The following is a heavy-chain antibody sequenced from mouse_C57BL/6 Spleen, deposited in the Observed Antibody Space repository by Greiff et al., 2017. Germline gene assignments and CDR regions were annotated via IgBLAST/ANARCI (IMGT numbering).Heavy chain of an antibody. CDR2: IDPSDSYT. Sequence: QVQLQPPGAELVMPGASVKLSCKASGYTFTSYWMHWVKQRPGQGLEWIGEIDPSDSYTNYNQKFKGKSTLTVDKSSSTAYMQLSSLTSEDSAVYYCARWKYYDYDERGGGFDYWGQGTTLTVSS. D-gene: IGHD2-4*01. CDR3: ARWKYYDYDERGGGFDY. J-gene: IGHJ2*01. V-gene: IGHV1-69*01. CDR1: GYTFTSYW.